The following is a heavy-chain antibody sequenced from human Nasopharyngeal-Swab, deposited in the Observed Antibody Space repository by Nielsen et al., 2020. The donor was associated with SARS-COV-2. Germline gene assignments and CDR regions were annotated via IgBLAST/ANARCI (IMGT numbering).Heavy chain of an antibody. J-gene: IGHJ4*02. V-gene: IGHV5-51*01. CDR2: MYPRESDT. CDR1: GYSFSSYW. Sequence: KVSCKGSGYSFSSYWIGWVRQTPGKGLEWMGIMYPRESDTSYSPSFQGQVTISADKSISTAYLQWSSLKASDTAMYYCATAYNGNYYWDFWGQGTLVTVSS. CDR3: ATAYNGNYYWDF. D-gene: IGHD1-7*01.